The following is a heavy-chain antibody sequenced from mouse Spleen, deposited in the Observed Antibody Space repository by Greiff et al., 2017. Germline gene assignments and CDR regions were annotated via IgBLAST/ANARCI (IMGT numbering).Heavy chain of an antibody. J-gene: IGHJ2*01. V-gene: IGHV5-9*04. D-gene: IGHD2-12*01. CDR2: ISSGGGNT. CDR1: GFTFSSYT. Sequence: EVKVVESGGGLVKPGGSLKLSCAASGFTFSSYTMSWVRQTPAKRLEWVATISSGGGNTYYPDSVQGRFTISRDNARNTLYLQLSSLRSEDTAMYYCARLLYGYFDHWGQGTTLTVSS. CDR3: ARLLYGYFDH.